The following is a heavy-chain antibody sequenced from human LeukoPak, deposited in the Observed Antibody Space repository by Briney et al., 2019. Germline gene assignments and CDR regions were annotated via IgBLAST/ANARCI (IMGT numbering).Heavy chain of an antibody. V-gene: IGHV1-3*01. CDR3: ARDQEWLQFDY. Sequence: ASVKVSRKASGYTFTSYAMHWVRQAPGQRLEWMGWINAGNGNTKYSQKFQGRVTITRDTSASTAYMELSSLRSEDTAVYYCARDQEWLQFDYWGQGTLVTVSS. D-gene: IGHD5-24*01. J-gene: IGHJ4*02. CDR2: INAGNGNT. CDR1: GYTFTSYA.